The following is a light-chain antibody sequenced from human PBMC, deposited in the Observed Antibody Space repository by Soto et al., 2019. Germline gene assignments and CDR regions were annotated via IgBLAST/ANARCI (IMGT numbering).Light chain of an antibody. Sequence: ELVLTQSPGIRSLSPGERGTLSCMASLSVTDSHLGWYQQKPGQAPRLLIYSVSRRATGIPDRFSGRGSGTDLTLTISRLEPEDIAVYYCQQYGPSLPVTFGQGTRLEIK. CDR1: LSVTDSH. V-gene: IGKV3-20*01. CDR3: QQYGPSLPVT. CDR2: SVS. J-gene: IGKJ5*01.